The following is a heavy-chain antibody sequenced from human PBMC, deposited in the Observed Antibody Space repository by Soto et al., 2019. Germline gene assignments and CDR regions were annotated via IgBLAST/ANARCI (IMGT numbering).Heavy chain of an antibody. J-gene: IGHJ5*02. CDR1: GYTFTSYD. Sequence: ASVKVSCKASGYTFTSYDINWVRQATGQGLEWMGWMNPNSGNTGYAQKFQGRVTMTRNTSISTAYMELSSLRSEDTAVYYCARSYDILTGYYKGNWSDPWGQGTLVTVSS. CDR2: MNPNSGNT. CDR3: ARSYDILTGYYKGNWSDP. D-gene: IGHD3-9*01. V-gene: IGHV1-8*01.